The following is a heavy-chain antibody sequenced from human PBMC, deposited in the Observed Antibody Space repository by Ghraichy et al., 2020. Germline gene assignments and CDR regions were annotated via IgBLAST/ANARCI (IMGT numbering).Heavy chain of an antibody. CDR1: GGSISGHY. CDR3: ARYVYRSGFYFFDH. CDR2: ISSSGNT. J-gene: IGHJ4*02. V-gene: IGHV4-59*11. D-gene: IGHD6-19*01. Sequence: SETLSLTCTVSGGSISGHYWGWIRQPSAGKGLEWIAYISSSGNTNYNSSLSSRATISVDTSKNQFFLKLTPVTASDTAIYYCARYVYRSGFYFFDHWGQGTLVTVSS.